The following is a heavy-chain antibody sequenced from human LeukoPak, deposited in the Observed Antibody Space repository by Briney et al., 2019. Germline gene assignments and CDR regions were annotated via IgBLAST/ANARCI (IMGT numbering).Heavy chain of an antibody. D-gene: IGHD5-18*01. Sequence: PSQTLSLTCTVSGGSISSGDYYWSWIRQPPGKGLEWIGYIYYSGSTYYNLSLKSRVTISVDTSKNQFSLKLSSVTAADTAVYYCARGTTWIQLWSHYWYFDLWGRGTLVTVSS. CDR2: IYYSGST. J-gene: IGHJ2*01. V-gene: IGHV4-30-4*01. CDR1: GGSISSGDYY. CDR3: ARGTTWIQLWSHYWYFDL.